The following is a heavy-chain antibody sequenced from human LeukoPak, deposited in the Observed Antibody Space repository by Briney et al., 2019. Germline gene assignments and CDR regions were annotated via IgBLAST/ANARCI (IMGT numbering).Heavy chain of an antibody. CDR3: ARSGPHDVQVKTRNYDY. CDR1: GFTVSSNS. V-gene: IGHV3-53*01. Sequence: GGSLRLSCTVSGFTVSSNSMSWVRQAPGKGLEWVSFIYSDNTHYSDSVKGRFTISRDNSKNTPYLQMNSLRVEDTAFYYCARSGPHDVQVKTRNYDYWGQGTLVIVSS. D-gene: IGHD2-8*02. CDR2: IYSDNT. J-gene: IGHJ4*02.